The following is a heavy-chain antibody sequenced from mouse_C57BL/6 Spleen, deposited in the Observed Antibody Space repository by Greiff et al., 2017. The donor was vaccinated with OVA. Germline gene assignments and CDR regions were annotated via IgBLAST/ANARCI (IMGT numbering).Heavy chain of an antibody. J-gene: IGHJ4*01. CDR2: IDPSDSYT. Sequence: QVQLQQPGAELVKPGASVKLSCKASGYTFTSYWMQWVKQRPGQGLEWIGEIDPSDSYTNYNQKFKGKATLTVDTSSSTAYMQFSSLTSEESAVYYCARRDYYGRGAMDYWSQGTSVTVSS. CDR3: ARRDYYGRGAMDY. V-gene: IGHV1-50*01. CDR1: GYTFTSYW. D-gene: IGHD1-1*01.